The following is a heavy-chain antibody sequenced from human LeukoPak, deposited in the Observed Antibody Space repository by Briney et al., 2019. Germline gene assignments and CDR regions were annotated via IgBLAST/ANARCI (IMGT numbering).Heavy chain of an antibody. J-gene: IGHJ6*04. CDR1: GGSFSGYY. CDR3: ARAPVPDYYGSGSYYKRGYYYYSMDV. Sequence: SETLSLTCAVYGGSFSGYYWSWIRQPPGKGLEWIGEINHSGSTNYNPSLKSRVTISVDTSKNQFSLKLSSVTAADTAVYYCARAPVPDYYGSGSYYKRGYYYYSMDVWGKGTTVTVSS. CDR2: INHSGST. V-gene: IGHV4-34*01. D-gene: IGHD3-10*01.